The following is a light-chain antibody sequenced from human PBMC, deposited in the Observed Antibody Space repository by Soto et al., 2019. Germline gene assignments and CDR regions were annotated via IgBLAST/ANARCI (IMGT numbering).Light chain of an antibody. CDR1: SSNIGSNA. J-gene: IGLJ3*02. Sequence: QLVLTQPPSASGTPGQRVTISCSGSSSNIGSNAVNWFQQVPGTAPKLLIYTNDQRPSGVPDRFPGSKSGTSASLAISGLQSEDEADYYCATWDDSLKGVFGGGTKLTVL. CDR3: ATWDDSLKGV. V-gene: IGLV1-44*01. CDR2: TND.